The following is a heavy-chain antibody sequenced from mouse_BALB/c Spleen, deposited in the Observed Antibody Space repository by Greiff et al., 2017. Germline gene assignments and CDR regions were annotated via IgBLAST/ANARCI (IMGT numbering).Heavy chain of an antibody. Sequence: QVQLQQSGAELMKPGASVKISCKATGYTFSSYWIEWVKQRPGDGLEWIGEILPGSGSTNYNEKFKGKATFTADTSSNTAYMQLSSLTSEDSAVYYCAIIYYGNSWFAYWGQGTLVTVSA. J-gene: IGHJ3*01. CDR1: GYTFSSYW. D-gene: IGHD2-1*01. CDR2: ILPGSGST. V-gene: IGHV1-9*01. CDR3: AIIYYGNSWFAY.